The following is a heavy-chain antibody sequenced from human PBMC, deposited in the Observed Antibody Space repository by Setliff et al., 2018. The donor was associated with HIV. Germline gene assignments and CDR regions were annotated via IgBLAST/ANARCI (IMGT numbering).Heavy chain of an antibody. V-gene: IGHV4-39*07. J-gene: IGHJ6*02. Sequence: SETLSLTCTVSGGSISSSSYSWGWIRQPPGKGLEWIGSIYYSGSTYYNPSLKSRVTISVDTSQNQFSLKLSSVTAADTAVYYCARDNVLLWFGELSDYYGRDVWGQGTTVTVSS. D-gene: IGHD3-10*01. CDR1: GGSISSSSYS. CDR2: IYYSGST. CDR3: ARDNVLLWFGELSDYYGRDV.